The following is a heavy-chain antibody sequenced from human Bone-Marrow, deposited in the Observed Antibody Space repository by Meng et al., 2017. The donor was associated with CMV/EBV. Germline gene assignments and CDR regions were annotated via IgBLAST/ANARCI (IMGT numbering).Heavy chain of an antibody. V-gene: IGHV3-30*04. D-gene: IGHD2-2*01. J-gene: IGHJ6*02. Sequence: GESLKISCAASGFSFSNYAMHWVRQAPGKGLEWLAVISYDGSNKYYADSVKGRFTISRDNSKNTLYLQVNSLRAEDTAVYYCARDLSFCSSSTCYKGYYYYYGMDVWGQGTTVTVSS. CDR3: ARDLSFCSSSTCYKGYYYYYGMDV. CDR2: ISYDGSNK. CDR1: GFSFSNYA.